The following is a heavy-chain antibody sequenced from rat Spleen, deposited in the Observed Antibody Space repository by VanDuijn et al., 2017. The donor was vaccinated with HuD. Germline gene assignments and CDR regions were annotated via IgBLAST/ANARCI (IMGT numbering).Heavy chain of an antibody. CDR3: ARGWERFAY. D-gene: IGHD5-1*01. Sequence: VQVVESGGGLVQPKESLRISCATSGFTFSDAAMYWVRQSPGKGLEWIGAISSGGTSYYNSVLNPRVSISRDISKSQVFLKMNSLQTEDTAMYFCARGWERFAYWGQGTLVTVSS. J-gene: IGHJ3*01. CDR2: ISSGGTS. CDR1: GFTFSDAA. V-gene: IGHV2S12*01.